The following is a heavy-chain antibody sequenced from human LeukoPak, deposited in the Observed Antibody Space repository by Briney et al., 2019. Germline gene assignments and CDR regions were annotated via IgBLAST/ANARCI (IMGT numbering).Heavy chain of an antibody. V-gene: IGHV3-23*01. CDR2: ISGSGGST. Sequence: GGSLRLSCAASGFTFSSYAMSWVRQAPGKGLEWVSAISGSGGSTYYADSVKGRFTTSRDNSKNTLYLQMNSLRAEDTAVYYCAKDPAALPINWFDPWGQGTLVTVSS. CDR3: AKDPAALPINWFDP. CDR1: GFTFSSYA. D-gene: IGHD2-2*01. J-gene: IGHJ5*02.